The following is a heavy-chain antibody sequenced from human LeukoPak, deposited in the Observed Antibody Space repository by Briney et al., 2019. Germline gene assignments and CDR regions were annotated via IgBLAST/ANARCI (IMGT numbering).Heavy chain of an antibody. CDR1: GFTFSSYE. Sequence: GGSLRLSCAASGFTFSSYEMNWVRQAPGKGLEWVSAISGSGGSTYYADSVKGRFTISRDNSKNTLYLQMNSLRAEDTAVYYCAKSGIVGATKTDYWGQGTLVTVSS. D-gene: IGHD1-26*01. J-gene: IGHJ4*02. V-gene: IGHV3-23*01. CDR3: AKSGIVGATKTDY. CDR2: ISGSGGST.